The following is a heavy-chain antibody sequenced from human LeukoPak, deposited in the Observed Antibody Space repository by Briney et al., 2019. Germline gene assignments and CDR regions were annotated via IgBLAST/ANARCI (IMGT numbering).Heavy chain of an antibody. CDR1: GYTFTYYY. Sequence: ASVKVSCKASGYTFTYYYTHWVRRAPGQGLEWMGIINPSGGTTNYAQMFQGRVSLTRDTSTSTVYMELNSLRSEDTAVYYCARSPYTYGSLFYLDYWGQGTLVTVSS. V-gene: IGHV1-46*01. CDR2: INPSGGTT. CDR3: ARSPYTYGSLFYLDY. D-gene: IGHD5-18*01. J-gene: IGHJ4*02.